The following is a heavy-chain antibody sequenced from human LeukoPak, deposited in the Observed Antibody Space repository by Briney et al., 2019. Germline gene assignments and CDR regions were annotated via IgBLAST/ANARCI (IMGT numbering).Heavy chain of an antibody. CDR3: AREGSSSWYWSWFDP. V-gene: IGHV3-20*04. J-gene: IGHJ5*02. CDR1: GFTFDDYD. Sequence: GGSLRLSCAASGFTFDDYDMSWVRQAPGKGQEWVSGTNWNGSSTGYEDSVKGRFTISRDNATNSLYLQMNSLRDEDTAVYYCAREGSSSWYWSWFDPWGQGTLVTVSS. D-gene: IGHD6-13*01. CDR2: TNWNGSST.